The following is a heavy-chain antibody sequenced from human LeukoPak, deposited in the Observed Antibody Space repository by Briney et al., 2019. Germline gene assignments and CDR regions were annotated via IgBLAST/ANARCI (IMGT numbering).Heavy chain of an antibody. V-gene: IGHV4-39*07. CDR1: GDSISSSNYY. J-gene: IGHJ5*02. D-gene: IGHD6-6*01. CDR2: IFYSGTT. Sequence: SETLSLTCTVSGDSISSSNYYWAWIRQPPGKGLEWIGSIFYSGTTYYSSSLKSRVTMSVDTSKSQFSLKLSSVTAADTALYYCARGSSNIAGRNNWFDPWGQGTLVTVSS. CDR3: ARGSSNIAGRNNWFDP.